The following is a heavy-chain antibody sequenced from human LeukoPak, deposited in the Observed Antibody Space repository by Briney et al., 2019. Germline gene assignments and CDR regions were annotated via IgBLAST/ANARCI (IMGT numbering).Heavy chain of an antibody. CDR3: ARVNYYDSSGYYQFFDY. Sequence: GGSLRLSCAASGFTFSSYSMNWVRQAPGKGLEWVSSISSSSSYIYYADSVNGRFTISRDNAKNSLYLQMNSLRAEDTAVYYCARVNYYDSSGYYQFFDYWGQGTLVTVSS. J-gene: IGHJ4*02. D-gene: IGHD3-22*01. CDR1: GFTFSSYS. V-gene: IGHV3-21*01. CDR2: ISSSSSYI.